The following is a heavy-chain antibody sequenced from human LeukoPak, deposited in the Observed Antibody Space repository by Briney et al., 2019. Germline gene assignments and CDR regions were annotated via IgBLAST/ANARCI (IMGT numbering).Heavy chain of an antibody. CDR2: INYSGRT. CDR3: ARLVDYDNSGDPDIFDI. D-gene: IGHD3-22*01. CDR1: GGSIRSYY. Sequence: PSETLSLTCRVSGGSIRSYYWSWIRQPPGKGPEWGGSINYSGRTKYNPSLQSRVTISLHTSKNHFSLQLISVTAADTAGYYCARLVDYDNSGDPDIFDIWGKGTMVTVSS. V-gene: IGHV4-59*01. J-gene: IGHJ3*02.